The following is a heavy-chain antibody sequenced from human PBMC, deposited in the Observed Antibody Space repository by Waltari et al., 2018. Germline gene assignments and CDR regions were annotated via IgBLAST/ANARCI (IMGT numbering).Heavy chain of an antibody. V-gene: IGHV3-23*01. CDR3: AKGANPQHPYHFEN. CDR2: ISGSGDRT. Sequence: EVQLLESGGGLVQPGGSLGSPCAAPGLPFGRFALGWVRQAPGKGLGWVSGISGSGDRTDDADSVKGRFTISRDNSKNTLSLQMNSLRVEDTAIYYCAKGANPQHPYHFENWGQGTLVTVSS. J-gene: IGHJ4*02. CDR1: GLPFGRFA.